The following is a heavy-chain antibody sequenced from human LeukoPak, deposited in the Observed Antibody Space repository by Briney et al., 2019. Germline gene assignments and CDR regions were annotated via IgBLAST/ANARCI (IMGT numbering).Heavy chain of an antibody. D-gene: IGHD5-18*01. CDR3: AAIKRGSIYGYFDF. J-gene: IGHJ4*02. CDR2: LLDSVNT. CDR1: GGSISSHY. V-gene: IGHV4-59*11. Sequence: SETLSLTCTVSGGSISSHYWSWIRQPPGEGLEWIAYLLDSVNTKDNPSLSSRLTLSADSSMNQFSLRLSSVTAADTAIYYCAAIKRGSIYGYFDFWGQGIKVTVSS.